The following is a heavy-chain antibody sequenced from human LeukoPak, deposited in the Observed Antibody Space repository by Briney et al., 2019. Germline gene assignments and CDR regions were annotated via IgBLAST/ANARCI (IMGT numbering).Heavy chain of an antibody. CDR3: ARSSGYLFDP. J-gene: IGHJ5*02. CDR1: GGSISNKY. V-gene: IGHV4-59*08. Sequence: SETLSLTCTVSGGSISNKYWSWIRQPPGKGLEWIGYIYYSGSTNYNPSLKSRVTILVDTSKNQFSLKLSSVTAADTAVYYCARSSGYLFDPWGQGTLVTVSS. D-gene: IGHD3-22*01. CDR2: IYYSGST.